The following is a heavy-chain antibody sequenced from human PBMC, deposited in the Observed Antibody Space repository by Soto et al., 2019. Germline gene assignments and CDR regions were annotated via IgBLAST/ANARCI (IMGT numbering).Heavy chain of an antibody. CDR3: ARCTGPVRETLYGDRKSCIFDY. V-gene: IGHV4-31*03. CDR2: IYYSGST. J-gene: IGHJ4*02. D-gene: IGHD4-17*01. CDR1: GGSISSGGYY. Sequence: SETLSLTCTVSGGSISSGGYYWSWIRQHPGKGLEWIGYIYYSGSTYYNPSLKSRVTISVDTSKNQFSLKLSSVTAADTAVYYCARCTGPVRETLYGDRKSCIFDYWGQGTLVTVSS.